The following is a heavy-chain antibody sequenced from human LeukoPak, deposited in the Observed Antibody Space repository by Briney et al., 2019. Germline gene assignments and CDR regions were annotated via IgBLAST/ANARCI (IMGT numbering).Heavy chain of an antibody. CDR2: IYTSGST. J-gene: IGHJ4*02. D-gene: IGHD3-9*01. Sequence: PSETLSLTCAVYGGSFSGYYWSWIRQPPGKGLEWIGRIYTSGSTNYNPSLKSRVTISGDTSKNQFSLKLSSVTAADTAVYYCAREAILTGYYRDYWGQGTLVTVSS. V-gene: IGHV4-4*07. CDR3: AREAILTGYYRDY. CDR1: GGSFSGYY.